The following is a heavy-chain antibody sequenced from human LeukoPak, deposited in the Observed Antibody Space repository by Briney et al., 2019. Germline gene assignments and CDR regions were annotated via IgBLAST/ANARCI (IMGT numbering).Heavy chain of an antibody. J-gene: IGHJ4*02. Sequence: GGSLRLSCAASGFTFSSYWMHWVRQAPGKGLVWVSRINSDGSSTSYADSVKGRFTISRDNAKNTLYLQMNSLRAEDTAVYYCARDDCSSTSCTGWCYFDYWGQGTLVTVSS. CDR2: INSDGSST. CDR3: ARDDCSSTSCTGWCYFDY. D-gene: IGHD2-2*01. V-gene: IGHV3-74*01. CDR1: GFTFSSYW.